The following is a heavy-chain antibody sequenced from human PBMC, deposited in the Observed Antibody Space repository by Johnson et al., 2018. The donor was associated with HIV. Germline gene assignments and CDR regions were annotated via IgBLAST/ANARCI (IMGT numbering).Heavy chain of an antibody. V-gene: IGHV3-30*18. Sequence: QVQLVESGRGLIQPGGSLRLSCAASGFTVSSNYMSWVRQAPGKGLEWVAVISYDGSNKYYADSVKGRFTISRDNSKNTLYFQMNGLRAEDTAVYYCAKQNRGAFDIWGQGTMVTVSS. CDR3: AKQNRGAFDI. CDR2: ISYDGSNK. J-gene: IGHJ3*02. CDR1: GFTVSSNY.